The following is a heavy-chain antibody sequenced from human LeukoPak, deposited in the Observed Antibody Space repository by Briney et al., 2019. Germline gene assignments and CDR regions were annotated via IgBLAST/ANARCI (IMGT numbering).Heavy chain of an antibody. D-gene: IGHD5-12*01. J-gene: IGHJ6*02. CDR3: AKSVATIVGYYGMDV. CDR1: GFTFSSYG. Sequence: GGSLRLSCAASGFTFSSYGMHWVRQAPGKGLEWVAVISYDGSNKYYADSVKGRFTISRDNSKNTLYLQMNSLRAEDTAVYYCAKSVATIVGYYGMDVWGQGTTVTVSS. V-gene: IGHV3-30*18. CDR2: ISYDGSNK.